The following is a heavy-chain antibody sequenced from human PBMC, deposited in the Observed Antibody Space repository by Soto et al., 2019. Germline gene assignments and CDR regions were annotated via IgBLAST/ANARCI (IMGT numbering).Heavy chain of an antibody. CDR1: GFTFNNFA. V-gene: IGHV3-23*01. D-gene: IGHD3-9*01. CDR2: ISSDGDLR. J-gene: IGHJ4*02. Sequence: PGGSLRLSCEVSGFTFNNFAISWVRQSPGKGLEWVSTISSDGDLRHYAESVKGRFTISRDNSKSSLFLQMNSLRAEDTALYFCAKVRQRFLDILTGATNFDSWGQGTLVTVSS. CDR3: AKVRQRFLDILTGATNFDS.